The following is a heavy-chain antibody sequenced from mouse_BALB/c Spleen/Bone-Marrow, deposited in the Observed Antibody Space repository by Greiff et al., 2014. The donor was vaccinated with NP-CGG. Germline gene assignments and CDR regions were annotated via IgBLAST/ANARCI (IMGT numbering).Heavy chain of an antibody. CDR2: IFPGDNST. Sequence: QVQLKHSGAELVKPGASVKLSCKASGYTFTSYDINWVRQRPEQGPEWIGWIFPGDNSTKYNEKFKGKATLSTDKSSSTAYMQLSRLTSEDSAVYFCAHDGLLPGMDYWGQGTSVTVSS. J-gene: IGHJ4*01. CDR3: AHDGLLPGMDY. CDR1: GYTFTSYD. D-gene: IGHD2-3*01. V-gene: IGHV1-85*01.